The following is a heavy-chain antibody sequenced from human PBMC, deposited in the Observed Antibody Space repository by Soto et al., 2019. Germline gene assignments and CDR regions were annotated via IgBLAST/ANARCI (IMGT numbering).Heavy chain of an antibody. Sequence: QVQLVQSGAEVKKPGSSVKVSCKASGGTFSSYAISWVRQAPGQGLEWMGGIIPIFGTANYAQKFQGRVTITADESTSTADMELSSLRSEDTAVYYCARGIEYSSSSPSWYFDYWGQGTLVTVSS. V-gene: IGHV1-69*01. CDR1: GGTFSSYA. CDR2: IIPIFGTA. D-gene: IGHD6-6*01. CDR3: ARGIEYSSSSPSWYFDY. J-gene: IGHJ4*02.